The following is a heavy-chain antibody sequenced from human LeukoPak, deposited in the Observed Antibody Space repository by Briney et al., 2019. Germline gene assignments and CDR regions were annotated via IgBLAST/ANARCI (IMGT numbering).Heavy chain of an antibody. D-gene: IGHD2-15*01. CDR3: ALAAAASSFDY. Sequence: PGGSLRLSCAASGFTFDDYAMHWVRQAPGKGLEWVSGISWNSGSIGYADSVKGRFTISRDNSKNTLYLQMNSLRVEDTAVYYCALAAAASSFDYWGQGTLLTVSS. CDR1: GFTFDDYA. V-gene: IGHV3-9*01. CDR2: ISWNSGSI. J-gene: IGHJ4*02.